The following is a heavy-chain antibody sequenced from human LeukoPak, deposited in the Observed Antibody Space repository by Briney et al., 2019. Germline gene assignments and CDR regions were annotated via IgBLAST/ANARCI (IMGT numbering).Heavy chain of an antibody. Sequence: SETLSLTCAVYGGSFSGYYWSWLRQPPGKGLEWIGEINHSGSTNYNPSLKSRVTISVDTSKNQFSLKLSSVTAADTAVYYCARGHVAARPLWFDPWGQGTLVTVSS. CDR1: GGSFSGYY. CDR2: INHSGST. D-gene: IGHD6-6*01. V-gene: IGHV4-34*01. CDR3: ARGHVAARPLWFDP. J-gene: IGHJ5*02.